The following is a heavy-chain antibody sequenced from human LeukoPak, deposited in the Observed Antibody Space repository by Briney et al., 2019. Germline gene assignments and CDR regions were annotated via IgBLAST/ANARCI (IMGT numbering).Heavy chain of an antibody. CDR2: ISGNGDST. Sequence: GGSLRLSCAASGFTFSSYAMNWVRQAPGKGLEWVSGISGNGDSTYYADSVKGRFTISRDNSKNTLYLQMNSLRAEDSAIFYCARGPYGDYYFDSWGQGTLVTVSS. CDR3: ARGPYGDYYFDS. CDR1: GFTFSSYA. J-gene: IGHJ4*02. V-gene: IGHV3-23*01. D-gene: IGHD4-17*01.